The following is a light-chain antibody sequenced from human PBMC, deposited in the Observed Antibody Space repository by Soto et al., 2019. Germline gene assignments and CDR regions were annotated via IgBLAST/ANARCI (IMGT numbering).Light chain of an antibody. CDR1: QSVLYSSKNRSH. J-gene: IGKJ4*01. Sequence: DIVMTQSTDSLSVSLGERATINCKSSQSVLYSSKNRSHLAWYQQRPGQPPKVLIYWASTRESGVPDRFSGSGSGTDFTLTISSLQAEDVAVYYCQQYYSTPSFGGGTKVDIK. CDR3: QQYYSTPS. V-gene: IGKV4-1*01. CDR2: WAS.